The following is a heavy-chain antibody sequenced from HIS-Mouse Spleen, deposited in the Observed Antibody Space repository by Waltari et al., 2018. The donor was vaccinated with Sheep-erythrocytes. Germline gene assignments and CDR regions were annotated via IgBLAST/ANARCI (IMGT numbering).Heavy chain of an antibody. V-gene: IGHV5-51*03. CDR1: GYSFTSYW. CDR3: AFDI. D-gene: IGHD6-13*01. J-gene: IGHJ3*02. Sequence: EVQLVQSGAEVKKPGESLKISCKGSGYSFTSYWIGWVRQMPGKGREWMGIIYPVDFDTRYSPSFQGQVTISADKSISTAMYYCARHLWPHSSSWRDAFDIWGQGTMVTVSS. CDR2: IYPVDFDT.